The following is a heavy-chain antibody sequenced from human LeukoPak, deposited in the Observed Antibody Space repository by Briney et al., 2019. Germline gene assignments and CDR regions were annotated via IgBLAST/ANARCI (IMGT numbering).Heavy chain of an antibody. CDR1: GFTFNSYA. V-gene: IGHV3-23*01. Sequence: PGGSLRLSCAASGFTFNSYAMNWVRQAPGKGLELVSGISGSGGSTDYADSVKGRFTISRDNSKNTVYMQMNSLRAEDTAVYYCAKRSGSSGYYTLFDYWGQGTLVTVSS. CDR3: AKRSGSSGYYTLFDY. CDR2: ISGSGGST. J-gene: IGHJ4*02. D-gene: IGHD3-22*01.